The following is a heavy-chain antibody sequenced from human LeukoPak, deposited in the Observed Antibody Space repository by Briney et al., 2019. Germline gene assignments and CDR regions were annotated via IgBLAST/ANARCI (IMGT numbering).Heavy chain of an antibody. V-gene: IGHV3-30*02. J-gene: IGHJ4*02. D-gene: IGHD1-26*01. CDR2: IQYDGSNE. Sequence: GGSLRLSCAASGFTFSSYGMHWVRQAPGKGLEWVAYIQYDGSNEQYAHSVKGRFRISRDSSKNILYLQMNSLRAEDTAVYYCAKAMGATLFDYWGQGTLVTVSS. CDR3: AKAMGATLFDY. CDR1: GFTFSSYG.